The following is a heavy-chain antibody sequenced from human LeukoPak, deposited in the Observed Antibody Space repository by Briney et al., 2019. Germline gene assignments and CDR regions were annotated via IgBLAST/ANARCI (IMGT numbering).Heavy chain of an antibody. CDR3: AKDYGSGSFSFHY. D-gene: IGHD3-10*01. J-gene: IGHJ4*02. CDR2: ISGSGST. CDR1: GITFRNYA. V-gene: IGHV3-23*01. Sequence: GGSLRLTCATSGITFRNYALSWVRQAPGKGLEWVSAISGSGSTYYADSVKGRFTISRDNSKNTLYLQMNSLRAEDTAVYYCAKDYGSGSFSFHYWGQGTLVTVSS.